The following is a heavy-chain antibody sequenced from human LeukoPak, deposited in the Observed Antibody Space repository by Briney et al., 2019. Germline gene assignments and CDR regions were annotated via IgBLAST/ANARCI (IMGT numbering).Heavy chain of an antibody. CDR2: ISGSGGST. J-gene: IGHJ6*02. D-gene: IGHD6-19*01. CDR1: GFTFSSYA. V-gene: IGHV3-23*01. Sequence: PGGSLRLSCAASGFTFSSYAMSWVRQAPGKGLEWVSAISGSGGSTYYADSVKGRFTISRDNSKNTLYLQMNSLRAEDTAVYYCAKDRIQAEEWLVPYYYYGMDVWGQGTTVTVSS. CDR3: AKDRIQAEEWLVPYYYYGMDV.